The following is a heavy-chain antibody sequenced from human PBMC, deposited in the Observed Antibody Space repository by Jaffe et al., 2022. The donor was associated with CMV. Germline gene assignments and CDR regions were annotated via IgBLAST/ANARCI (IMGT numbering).Heavy chain of an antibody. CDR3: ARAEDNWNYGMGLPFDY. Sequence: QVQLQQSGPGLVKPSQTLSLTCAISGDSVSSNSAAWNWIRQSPSRGLEWLGRTYYRSKWYNDYAVSVKSRITINPDTSKNQFSLQLNSVTPEDTAVYYCARAEDNWNYGMGLPFDYWGQGTLVTVSS. CDR1: GDSVSSNSAA. V-gene: IGHV6-1*01. D-gene: IGHD1-7*01. J-gene: IGHJ4*02. CDR2: TYYRSKWYN.